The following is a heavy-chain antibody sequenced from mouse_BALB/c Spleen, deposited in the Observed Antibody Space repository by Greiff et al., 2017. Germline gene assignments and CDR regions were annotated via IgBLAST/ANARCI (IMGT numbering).Heavy chain of an antibody. Sequence: EVKVEESGGGLVQPGGSLKLSCAASGFDFSRYWMSWVRQAPGKGLEWIGEINPDSSTINYTPSLKDKFIISRDNAKNTLYLQMSKVRSEDTALYYCARQHWEYAMDYWGQGTSVTVSS. CDR2: INPDSSTI. J-gene: IGHJ4*01. CDR3: ARQHWEYAMDY. D-gene: IGHD4-1*01. V-gene: IGHV4-1*02. CDR1: GFDFSRYW.